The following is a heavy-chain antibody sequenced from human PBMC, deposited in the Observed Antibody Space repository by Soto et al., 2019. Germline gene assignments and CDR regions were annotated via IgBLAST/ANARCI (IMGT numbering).Heavy chain of an antibody. CDR3: ARDLYYDSSGYYDY. V-gene: IGHV4-61*08. D-gene: IGHD3-22*01. CDR1: GGSISSGGYY. Sequence: SETLSLTCTVSGGSISSGGYYWSWIRQHPGKGLEWIGYIYYSGSTNYNPSLKSRVTISVDTSKNQFSLKLSSVTAADTAVYYCARDLYYDSSGYYDYWGQGTLVTVSS. CDR2: IYYSGST. J-gene: IGHJ4*02.